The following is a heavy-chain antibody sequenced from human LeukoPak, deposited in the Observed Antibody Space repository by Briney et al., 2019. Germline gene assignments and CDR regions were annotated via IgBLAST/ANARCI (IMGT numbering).Heavy chain of an antibody. J-gene: IGHJ5*02. CDR3: ARDEGYDILTGYYNVFWFDP. CDR2: ISAYNGNT. V-gene: IGHV1-18*04. D-gene: IGHD3-9*01. Sequence: AAVKVSCKACGYTFTSYGMSGLGQAPGQGLEWMGWISAYNGNTNYAQKLQGRVTMTTDTSTSTAYMELRSMRSDDTAVYYCARDEGYDILTGYYNVFWFDPWGQGTLVTVSS. CDR1: GYTFTSYG.